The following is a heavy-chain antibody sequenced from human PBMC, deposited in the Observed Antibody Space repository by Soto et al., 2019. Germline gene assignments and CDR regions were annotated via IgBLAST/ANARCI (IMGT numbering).Heavy chain of an antibody. CDR1: GGTFSSYT. CDR2: IIPILGIA. D-gene: IGHD5-12*01. Sequence: SVKVSCKASGGTFSSYTISWARQAPGQGLEWMGRIIPILGIANYAQKFQGRVTITADKYTSTAYMELSSLRSEDTAMYYCGRGGRDGYNGHFDYWGQGTLVTVS. V-gene: IGHV1-69*02. CDR3: GRGGRDGYNGHFDY. J-gene: IGHJ4*02.